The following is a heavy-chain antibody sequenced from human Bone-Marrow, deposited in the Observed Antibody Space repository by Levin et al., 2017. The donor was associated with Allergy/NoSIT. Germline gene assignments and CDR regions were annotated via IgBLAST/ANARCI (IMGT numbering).Heavy chain of an antibody. CDR1: GFTFSRYW. CDR2: INQDGSEI. D-gene: IGHD4-17*01. V-gene: IGHV3-7*04. CDR3: ARDGGGGDPQFDY. Sequence: PGGSLRLSCAASGFTFSRYWMSWVRQSPGKGLEWVANINQDGSEIYYVDSVKGRFTISRDNAKDSLYLQMNSLRAEDTALYYCARDGGGGDPQFDYWGQGAQVTVSS. J-gene: IGHJ4*02.